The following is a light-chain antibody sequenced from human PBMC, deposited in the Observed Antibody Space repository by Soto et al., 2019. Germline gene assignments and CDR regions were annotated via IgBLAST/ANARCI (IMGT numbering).Light chain of an antibody. Sequence: SVLTQPPSVSGSPGQSVTISCTGTSSDVGSYNRVSWYQQPPGTAPKLMIYEVSNRPSGVPDRFSGSKSGNTASLTISGLQAEDEADYYCSSYTSSSTGVFGGGTQLTVL. CDR1: SSDVGSYNR. J-gene: IGLJ2*01. CDR2: EVS. CDR3: SSYTSSSTGV. V-gene: IGLV2-18*02.